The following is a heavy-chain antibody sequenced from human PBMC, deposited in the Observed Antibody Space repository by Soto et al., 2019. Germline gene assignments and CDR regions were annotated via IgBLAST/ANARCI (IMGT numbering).Heavy chain of an antibody. CDR3: AKIRLLTTVDY. CDR1: GFTFSSYW. Sequence: GGSLRLSCAASGFTFSSYWMSWFRQAPGKGLEWVANIKQDGSEKYSVDSVKGRFTISRDNAKNSLYLQMNSLRAEDTAIYYCAKIRLLTTVDYWGQGTLVTAPQ. J-gene: IGHJ4*02. CDR2: IKQDGSEK. V-gene: IGHV3-7*03. D-gene: IGHD4-17*01.